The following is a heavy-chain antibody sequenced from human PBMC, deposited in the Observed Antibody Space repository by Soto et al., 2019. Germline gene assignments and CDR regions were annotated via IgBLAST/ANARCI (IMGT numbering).Heavy chain of an antibody. CDR2: IYYSGST. CDR1: GGSIGSYY. J-gene: IGHJ5*02. D-gene: IGHD6-25*01. Sequence: SETPSLTCTVSGGSIGSYYWSWIRQPPGKGLEWIGYIYYSGSTNYNPSLKSRVTISVDTSKNQFSLKLSSVTAADTAVYYFARPAGAKYNCFALRGPRPLATLS. V-gene: IGHV4-59*08. CDR3: ARPAGAKYNCFAL.